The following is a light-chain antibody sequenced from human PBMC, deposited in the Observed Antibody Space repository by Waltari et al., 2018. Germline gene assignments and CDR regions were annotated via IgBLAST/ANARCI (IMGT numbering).Light chain of an antibody. CDR3: QQTYSLFT. V-gene: IGKV1-39*01. CDR1: QRISSY. CDR2: AAS. J-gene: IGKJ3*01. Sequence: IQMTQSPSFLSASVGDRVTITCRASQRISSYLNWYQMKPGRAPELLIYAASSLQSGVPSRFSGSGSGTKFTLTISSLQPDDFATYYCQQTYSLFTFGPGTKVDFK.